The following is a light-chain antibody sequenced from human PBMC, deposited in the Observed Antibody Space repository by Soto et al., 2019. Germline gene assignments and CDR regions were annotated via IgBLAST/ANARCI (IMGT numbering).Light chain of an antibody. CDR2: SNS. Sequence: QSVLTQPPSVSGAPGQRVTISCSGSRSNIGAGYDVHWYQQLPGTAPKLFIYSNSKRPSGVPDRFSGSKSGTSASLAIAGLQAEDEADYYCQYDASSRSPYVFGTGTKVTVL. J-gene: IGLJ1*01. V-gene: IGLV1-40*01. CDR1: RSNIGAGYD. CDR3: QYDASSRSPYV.